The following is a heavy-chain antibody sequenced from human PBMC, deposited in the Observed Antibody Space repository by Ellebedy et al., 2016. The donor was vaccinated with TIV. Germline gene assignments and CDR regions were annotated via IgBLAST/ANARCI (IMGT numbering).Heavy chain of an antibody. J-gene: IGHJ6*02. V-gene: IGHV4-34*01. CDR2: INHSGST. D-gene: IGHD3-9*01. CDR1: GGSFSGYY. Sequence: GSLRLSXAVYGGSFSGYYWSWIRQPPGKGLEWIGEINHSGSTNYNPSLKSRVTISVDTSKNQFSLKLSSVTAADTAVYYCARQKYYDILTGYRYGMDVWGQGTTVTVSS. CDR3: ARQKYYDILTGYRYGMDV.